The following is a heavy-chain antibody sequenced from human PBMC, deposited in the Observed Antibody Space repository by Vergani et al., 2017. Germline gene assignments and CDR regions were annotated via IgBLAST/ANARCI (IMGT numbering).Heavy chain of an antibody. CDR1: GFTFSSYA. Sequence: VQLVESGGGVVQPGGSLRLSCAASGFTFSSYAMSWVRQAPGKGLEWVSAISGSGGSTYYADSVKGRFTISRDNSKNTLYLQMNSLRAEDTAVYYCAKETYSSSWPYYYYYGMDVWGQGTTVTVSS. CDR3: AKETYSSSWPYYYYYGMDV. CDR2: ISGSGGST. J-gene: IGHJ6*02. V-gene: IGHV3-23*04. D-gene: IGHD6-13*01.